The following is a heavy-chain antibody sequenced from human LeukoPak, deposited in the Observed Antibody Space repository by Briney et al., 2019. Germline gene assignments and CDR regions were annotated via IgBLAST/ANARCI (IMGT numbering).Heavy chain of an antibody. D-gene: IGHD3-16*01. CDR2: ISGSGGST. CDR3: AKVLTFGGVLDY. J-gene: IGHJ4*02. Sequence: PGGSLRLSCAASGFTFSSYAMSWVRQAPGKGLEWVSAISGSGGSTYYADSAKGRFTISRDNSKNTLYLQMNSLRAEDTAVYYCAKVLTFGGVLDYWGQGTLVTVSS. CDR1: GFTFSSYA. V-gene: IGHV3-23*01.